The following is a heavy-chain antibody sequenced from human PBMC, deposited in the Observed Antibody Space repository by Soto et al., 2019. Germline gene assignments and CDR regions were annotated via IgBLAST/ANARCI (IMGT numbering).Heavy chain of an antibody. CDR2: INHSGST. CDR3: ARGYCSGGSCYPSGYYMDV. CDR1: GGSFSGYY. Sequence: QVQLQQWGAGLLKPSETLSLTCAVYGGSFSGYYWSWIRQPPGKGLEWIGEINHSGSTNYNPSLKSRATISVDTSKNQFSLKLSSVTAADTAVYYCARGYCSGGSCYPSGYYMDVWGKGTTVTVSS. J-gene: IGHJ6*03. D-gene: IGHD2-15*01. V-gene: IGHV4-34*01.